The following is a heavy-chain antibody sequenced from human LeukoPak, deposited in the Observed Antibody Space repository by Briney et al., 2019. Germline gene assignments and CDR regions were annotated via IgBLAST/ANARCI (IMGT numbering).Heavy chain of an antibody. CDR1: GFTFSSYG. Sequence: PGGSLRLSCAASGFTFSSYGMHWVRQAPGKGLEWVAFIRYDGSNKYYADSVKGRFTISRDNSKNTLYLQMNSLRAEDTAVYYCAKDHYYGSGFPSLVDYWGQGTLVTVSS. V-gene: IGHV3-30*02. CDR2: IRYDGSNK. D-gene: IGHD3-10*01. J-gene: IGHJ4*02. CDR3: AKDHYYGSGFPSLVDY.